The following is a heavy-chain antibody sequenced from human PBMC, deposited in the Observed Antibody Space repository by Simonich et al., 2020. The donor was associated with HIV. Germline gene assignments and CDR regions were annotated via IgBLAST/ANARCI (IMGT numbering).Heavy chain of an antibody. J-gene: IGHJ4*02. CDR2: IKHSGIT. V-gene: IGHV4-34*01. CDR1: GGSFSGYY. D-gene: IGHD3-3*01. CDR3: ARRDRELILYFDY. Sequence: QVQLQQWCAGLLKPSETLSLTCAVYGGSFSGYYWSWIRQPPGKGLEWIGEIKHSGITNYKSSLNSRATISVDKSKNQFSLKLSSVTAADTAIYYCARRDRELILYFDYWGQGNLVTVSS.